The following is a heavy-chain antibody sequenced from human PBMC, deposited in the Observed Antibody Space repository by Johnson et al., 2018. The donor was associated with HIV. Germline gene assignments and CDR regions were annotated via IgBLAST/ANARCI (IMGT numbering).Heavy chain of an antibody. D-gene: IGHD1-14*01. CDR2: IWYDGSNK. CDR1: GFTFSSYG. V-gene: IGHV3-33*01. CDR3: ARECEPAGLAFDI. Sequence: QVQLMESGGGVVQPGRSLRLSCAASGFTFSSYGMHWVRQAPGKGLEWVAVIWYDGSNKYYADSVKGRFTISRDNSKNTVYLQMNSLRVDDTALYYCARECEPAGLAFDIWGQGTMVTVSS. J-gene: IGHJ3*02.